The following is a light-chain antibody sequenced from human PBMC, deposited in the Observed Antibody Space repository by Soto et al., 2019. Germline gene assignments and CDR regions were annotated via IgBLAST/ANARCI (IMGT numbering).Light chain of an antibody. CDR1: SSNIGSNT. V-gene: IGLV1-44*01. CDR2: SNN. Sequence: QSVLTQPPSVSGTPGQRVPISCSGSSSNIGSNTVNWYQQLPGTAPKLLIYSNNQRPSGVPDRFSGSKSGTSASLAISGLQSDDEADYYCAAWDDSLNGPVFGGGTKLTVL. J-gene: IGLJ2*01. CDR3: AAWDDSLNGPV.